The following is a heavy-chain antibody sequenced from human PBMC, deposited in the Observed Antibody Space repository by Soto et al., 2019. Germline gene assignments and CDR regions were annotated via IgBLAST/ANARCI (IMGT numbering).Heavy chain of an antibody. Sequence: PGGSLRLSCAASGFTFGAFAMNWVRQAPGKGLEWVSMISNRGDRTLYADSVKGRFTISRDNSKTTLYLQMNNLRAEDTAIYYCTKKVESSGWHQYYFDYWGQGTLVTVSS. CDR2: ISNRGDRT. J-gene: IGHJ4*02. D-gene: IGHD6-25*01. CDR3: TKKVESSGWHQYYFDY. CDR1: GFTFGAFA. V-gene: IGHV3-23*01.